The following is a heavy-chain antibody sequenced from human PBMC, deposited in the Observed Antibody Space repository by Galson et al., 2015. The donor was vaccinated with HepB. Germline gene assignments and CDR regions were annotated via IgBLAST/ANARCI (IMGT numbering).Heavy chain of an antibody. CDR1: GFTFSSYA. D-gene: IGHD4-23*01. CDR2: ISWNSGSI. V-gene: IGHV3-9*01. Sequence: SLRLSCAASGFTFSSYAMHWVRQAPGKGLEWVSGISWNSGSIGYADSVKGRFTISRDNAKNSLYLQMNSLRAEDTALYYCAKGYGGNSRYYFDYWGQGTLVTV. CDR3: AKGYGGNSRYYFDY. J-gene: IGHJ4*02.